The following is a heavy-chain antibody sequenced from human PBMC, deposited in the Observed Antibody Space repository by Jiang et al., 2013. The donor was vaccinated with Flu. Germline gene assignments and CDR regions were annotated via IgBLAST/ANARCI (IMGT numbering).Heavy chain of an antibody. V-gene: IGHV3-23*01. J-gene: IGHJ4*02. Sequence: QLLESGGGLVQPGGSLRLSCAASGFTFTSYTMIWARQAPGKGLEWVSTVTESGGSTYYADSVKGRFTISRDNSKNTLYLQMNSLRAEDTAVYYCAKGVGSGSLYYFDYWGQGTLVTVSS. CDR2: VTESGGST. D-gene: IGHD1-26*01. CDR3: AKGVGSGSLYYFDY. CDR1: GFTFTSYT.